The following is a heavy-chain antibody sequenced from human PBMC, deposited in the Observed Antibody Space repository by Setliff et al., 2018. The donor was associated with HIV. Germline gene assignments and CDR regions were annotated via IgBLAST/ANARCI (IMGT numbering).Heavy chain of an antibody. D-gene: IGHD3-10*01. CDR1: GDSLIGFY. Sequence: SETLSLTCTVSGDSLIGFYWGWIRQPPGEGPEWIGHISSSGSTNYSPSLRSRVIMSVDTSQNLFSLILTSVTAADTAVYYCARGLTSRRGNWFDHWGQGSLVTVSS. V-gene: IGHV4-59*01. J-gene: IGHJ5*01. CDR3: ARGLTSRRGNWFDH. CDR2: ISSSGST.